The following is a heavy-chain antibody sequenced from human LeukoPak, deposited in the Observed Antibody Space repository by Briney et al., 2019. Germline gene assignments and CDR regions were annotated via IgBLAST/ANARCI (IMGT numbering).Heavy chain of an antibody. D-gene: IGHD1-26*01. CDR3: AHSGSYTDAFDI. Sequence: PGGSLRLSCAASGFTFSSYSMNWVRQAPGKGLEWVSSISSSSSYIYYADSVKGRFTISRDNAKNSLYLQMNSLRAEDTAVYYCAHSGSYTDAFDIWGQGTMVTVSS. J-gene: IGHJ3*02. CDR1: GFTFSSYS. CDR2: ISSSSSYI. V-gene: IGHV3-21*01.